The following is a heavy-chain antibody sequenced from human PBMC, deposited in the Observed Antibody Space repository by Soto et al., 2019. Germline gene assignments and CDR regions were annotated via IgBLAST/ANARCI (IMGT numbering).Heavy chain of an antibody. CDR1: GYTFTSYA. J-gene: IGHJ4*02. V-gene: IGHV1-3*01. D-gene: IGHD2-15*01. CDR3: ASTLGYCSGGSCPSPFDY. Sequence: ASVKVSCKASGYTFTSYAMHWVRQAPGQRLEWMGWINAGNGNTKYSQKFQGRVTITRDTSASTAYMELSSLRSEDTAVYYCASTLGYCSGGSCPSPFDYWGQGTLVTVS. CDR2: INAGNGNT.